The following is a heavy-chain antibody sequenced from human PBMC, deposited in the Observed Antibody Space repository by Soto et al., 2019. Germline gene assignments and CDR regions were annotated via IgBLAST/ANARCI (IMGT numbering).Heavy chain of an antibody. CDR3: AREGDDVLRFLEWLSDGGRYFDY. V-gene: IGHV4-38-2*02. CDR2: IYLSGTT. Sequence: PSETLSLTCAVSGYSISSGYYWGGSRRPPGKGLGWFGTIYLSGTTYYNPSLKSRVTISVDTSKNQFSLKLSSVTAADTAVYYCAREGDDVLRFLEWLSDGGRYFDYWGQGTLVTVSS. CDR1: GYSISSGYY. J-gene: IGHJ4*02. D-gene: IGHD3-3*01.